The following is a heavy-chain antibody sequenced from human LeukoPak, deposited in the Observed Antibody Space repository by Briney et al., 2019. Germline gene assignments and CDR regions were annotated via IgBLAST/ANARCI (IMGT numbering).Heavy chain of an antibody. CDR3: AKDVDSPYYYGPGSRYYYYGMDV. D-gene: IGHD3-10*01. CDR1: GFTFSSYG. CDR2: ISYDGSNK. V-gene: IGHV3-30*18. J-gene: IGHJ6*02. Sequence: GGSLRLSCAASGFTFSSYGMHWVRQAPGKGLEWVAVISYDGSNKYYADSVKGRFTISRDNSKNTLYLQMNSLRAEDTAVYYCAKDVDSPYYYGPGSRYYYYGMDVWGQGTTVTVSS.